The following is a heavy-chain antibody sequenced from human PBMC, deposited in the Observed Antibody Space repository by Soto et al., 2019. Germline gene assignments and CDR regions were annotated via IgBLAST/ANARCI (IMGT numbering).Heavy chain of an antibody. J-gene: IGHJ4*02. CDR1: GFTFSSYA. CDR2: ISGSGGST. D-gene: IGHD2-2*01. Sequence: GGSLRLSCAASGFTFSSYAMSWVRQAPGKGLEWVSAISGSGGSTYYADSVKGRFTISRDNSKNTLYLQMNSLRAEDTALYYCAKFRAGTYPEYHFDSWGQGILVTVSS. CDR3: AKFRAGTYPEYHFDS. V-gene: IGHV3-23*01.